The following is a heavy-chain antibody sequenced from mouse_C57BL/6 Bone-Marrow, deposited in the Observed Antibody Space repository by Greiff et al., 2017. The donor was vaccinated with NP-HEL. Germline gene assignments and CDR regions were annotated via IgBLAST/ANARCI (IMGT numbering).Heavy chain of an antibody. V-gene: IGHV1-75*01. CDR1: GYTFTDYY. CDR2: IFPGSGST. J-gene: IGHJ2*01. Sequence: QVQLQQSGPELVKPGASVKISCKASGYTFTDYYINWVKQRPGQGLEWIGWIFPGSGSTYYNEKFKGKATLTVDKSSSTAYMLLNSLTSEDSAVYYCARRRGYGGGLFDYWGQGTTLTVSS. D-gene: IGHD2-2*01. CDR3: ARRRGYGGGLFDY.